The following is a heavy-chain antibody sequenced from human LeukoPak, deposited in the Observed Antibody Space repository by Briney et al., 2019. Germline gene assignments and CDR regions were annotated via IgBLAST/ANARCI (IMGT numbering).Heavy chain of an antibody. J-gene: IGHJ4*02. Sequence: PSETLSLTCTVSGGSISSGGYYWSWIRQHPGKGLEWIGYIYYSGSAYYDPSLKSRVTISVDTSENQFSLRLSSVTAADTAVYYCARVNYGSATKEDYWGQGTLVTVSS. D-gene: IGHD3-10*01. CDR1: GGSISSGGYY. CDR2: IYYSGSA. V-gene: IGHV4-31*03. CDR3: ARVNYGSATKEDY.